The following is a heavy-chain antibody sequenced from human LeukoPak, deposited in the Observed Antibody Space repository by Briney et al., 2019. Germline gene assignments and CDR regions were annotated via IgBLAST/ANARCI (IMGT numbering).Heavy chain of an antibody. Sequence: GGSLRLSCAASGFTFNIYWMTWVRQAPGKGLEWVAFIRYDGSNKYYADSVKGRFTISRDNSKNTLYLQMNSLRAEDTAVYYCAKSMGYYASGSYYYFYYMDVWGKGTTVTVSS. J-gene: IGHJ6*03. CDR3: AKSMGYYASGSYYYFYYMDV. CDR2: IRYDGSNK. V-gene: IGHV3-30*02. CDR1: GFTFNIYW. D-gene: IGHD3-10*01.